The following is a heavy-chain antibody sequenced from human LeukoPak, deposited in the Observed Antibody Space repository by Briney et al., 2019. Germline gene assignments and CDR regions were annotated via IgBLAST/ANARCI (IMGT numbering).Heavy chain of an antibody. D-gene: IGHD2-15*01. J-gene: IGHJ3*02. CDR1: GFTFSSYA. V-gene: IGHV3-23*01. CDR2: ISGSGGST. CDR3: ASLACSGGSCYSDAFDI. Sequence: PGGSLRLSCAASGFTFSSYAMSWVRQAPGKGLEWVSAISGSGGSTYYADSVKGRFTISRDNSKNTLYLQVNSLRAEDTAVYYCASLACSGGSCYSDAFDIWGQGTMVTVSS.